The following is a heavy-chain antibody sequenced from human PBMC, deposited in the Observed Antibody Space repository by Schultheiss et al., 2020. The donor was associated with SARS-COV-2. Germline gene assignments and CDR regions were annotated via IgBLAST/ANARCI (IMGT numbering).Heavy chain of an antibody. CDR1: GYSFTSYW. V-gene: IGHV5-51*01. D-gene: IGHD4-17*01. CDR2: IYPGDSDT. J-gene: IGHJ4*02. Sequence: GGSLRLSCKGSGYSFTSYWIGWVRQMPGKGLEWMGIIYPGDSDTRYSPSFQGQVTISADKSISTAYLQWSSLKASDTAMYYCARPNGDYATDYWGQGTLVTVSS. CDR3: ARPNGDYATDY.